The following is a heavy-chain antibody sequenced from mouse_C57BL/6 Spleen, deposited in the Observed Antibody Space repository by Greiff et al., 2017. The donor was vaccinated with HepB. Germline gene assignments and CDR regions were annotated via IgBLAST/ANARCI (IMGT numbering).Heavy chain of an antibody. V-gene: IGHV1-85*01. D-gene: IGHD1-1*01. CDR2: IYPRDGST. Sequence: QVQLKESGPELVKPGASVKLSCKASGYTFTSYDINWVKQRPGQGLEWIGWIYPRDGSTKYNEKFKGKATLTVDTSSSTAYMELHSLTSEDSAVYFCARRGDYYGSSYAPYFDYWGQGTTLTVSS. CDR1: GYTFTSYD. CDR3: ARRGDYYGSSYAPYFDY. J-gene: IGHJ2*01.